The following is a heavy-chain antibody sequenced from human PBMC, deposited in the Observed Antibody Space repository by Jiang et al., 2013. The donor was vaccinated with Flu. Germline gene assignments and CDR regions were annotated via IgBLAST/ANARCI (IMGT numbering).Heavy chain of an antibody. D-gene: IGHD4-17*01. J-gene: IGHJ4*02. V-gene: IGHV4-39*01. Sequence: LLKPSETLSLTCTVSGGSINTNNYYWGWIRQTPGNGLEWIGTIYSRGNIYYNPSLKSRVTISVDTSKNQFSLKLHSVTAADTAVYYCARTPDYGGQMWFDYWGQGTLVTVSS. CDR1: GGSINTNNYY. CDR2: IYSRGNI. CDR3: ARTPDYGGQMWFDY.